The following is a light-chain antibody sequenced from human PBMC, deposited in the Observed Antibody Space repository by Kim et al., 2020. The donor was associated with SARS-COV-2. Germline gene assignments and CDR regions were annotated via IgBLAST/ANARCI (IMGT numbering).Light chain of an antibody. CDR3: QQYDTWPQYT. J-gene: IGKJ2*01. CDR2: GAS. CDR1: QSISSK. V-gene: IGKV3-15*01. Sequence: EMVMTQSPDTLSVSPGERATLSCRASQSISSKLAWYQQRPGQPPRLLIYGASTRATGIPARFSGSGSGTEFTLTISSLQSEDFVVYYCQQYDTWPQYTFGQGTKLEIK.